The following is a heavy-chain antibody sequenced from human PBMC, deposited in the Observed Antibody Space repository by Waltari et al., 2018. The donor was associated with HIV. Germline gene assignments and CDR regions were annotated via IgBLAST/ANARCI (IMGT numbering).Heavy chain of an antibody. CDR1: GGSFTGYS. V-gene: IGHV4-34*02. Sequence: QVQLQQWGAGLLKPSETLSLTCAVSGGSFTGYSFNWIRQSPGTGLEWIGEINEGGTTSFHPSLKSRLTLSIDPSKRQFSLKLGSVTAADSGLYFCARAREVNLLEWSIGPEASYYYGMDVWGQGTPVTVSS. CDR3: ARAREVNLLEWSIGPEASYYYGMDV. CDR2: INEGGTT. D-gene: IGHD3-3*01. J-gene: IGHJ6*02.